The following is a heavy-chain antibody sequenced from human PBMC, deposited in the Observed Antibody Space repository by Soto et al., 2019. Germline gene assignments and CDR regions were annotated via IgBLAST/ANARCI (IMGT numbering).Heavy chain of an antibody. D-gene: IGHD3-22*01. J-gene: IGHJ4*02. CDR3: ARDGTLYDSRAYYYLY. CDR2: ITPMFGTP. CDR1: GGTFRSYT. Sequence: QVQLVQSGAEVKKPGSSVKVSCKASGGTFRSYTITWVRQAPGQGLEGMGGITPMFGTPNYAQNFRGRVTITADESTSTAYMELYNLRSEDTAMYFCARDGTLYDSRAYYYLYWGQGTLVTVSS. V-gene: IGHV1-69*01.